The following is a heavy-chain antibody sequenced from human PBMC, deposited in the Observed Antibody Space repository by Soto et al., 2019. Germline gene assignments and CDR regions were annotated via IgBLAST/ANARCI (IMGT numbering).Heavy chain of an antibody. CDR3: ARGNSTYYDFWSRVRYYSTAEHYYGMDV. V-gene: IGHV3-21*01. D-gene: IGHD3-3*01. Sequence: PGGSLRFSCAASGFTFSSYSMNWVRQAPGKGLEWVSSISSSSSYIYYADAVKGRFTISRDNAKNSLYLQMNSLRAEDTAVYYCARGNSTYYDFWSRVRYYSTAEHYYGMDVWGQGTAVTVSS. CDR2: ISSSSSYI. J-gene: IGHJ6*02. CDR1: GFTFSSYS.